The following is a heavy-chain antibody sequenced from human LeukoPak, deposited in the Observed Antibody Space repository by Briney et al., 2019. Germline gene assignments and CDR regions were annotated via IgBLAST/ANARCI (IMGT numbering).Heavy chain of an antibody. CDR3: ARGRRYYYGSGSPNYFDY. CDR2: INHSGST. CDR1: GWSFSGYY. J-gene: IGHJ4*02. Sequence: SETLSLTCAVYGWSFSGYYLSWIRQPPGKGLEWIGEINHSGSTNYNPSLKSRVTISVDTSKNQFSLKLSSVTAADTAVYYYARGRRYYYGSGSPNYFDYWGQGTLVTVSS. D-gene: IGHD3-10*01. V-gene: IGHV4-34*01.